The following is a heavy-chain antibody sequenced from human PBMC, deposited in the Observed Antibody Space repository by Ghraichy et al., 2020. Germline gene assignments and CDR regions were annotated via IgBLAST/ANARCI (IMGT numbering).Heavy chain of an antibody. CDR1: GFTFDDYT. CDR2: ISRDGGST. D-gene: IGHD4-17*01. J-gene: IGHJ4*02. V-gene: IGHV3-43*01. Sequence: GGSLRLSCAASGFTFDDYTMHWVRQAPGKGLEWLSLISRDGGSTYYADSVRGRFTISRDNIKNSLYLQMDSLRSEDTALYYCSKSTPSTVTTSDFWGRGTLVXV. CDR3: SKSTPSTVTTSDF.